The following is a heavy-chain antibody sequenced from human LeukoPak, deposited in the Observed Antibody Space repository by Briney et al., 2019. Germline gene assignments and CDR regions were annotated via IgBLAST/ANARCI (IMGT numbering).Heavy chain of an antibody. V-gene: IGHV3-53*01. CDR2: IYGGGNI. CDR1: GLTVSSNY. Sequence: GASLRLSWAAAGLTVSSNYVNWVRKAPGKGREWVSVIYGGGNIYYADSVKGRFTISRDNSKNTLYLQMNSLRAEDTAVYYCARGAGYNYPYYFDYWGQGTLVTVSS. CDR3: ARGAGYNYPYYFDY. J-gene: IGHJ4*02. D-gene: IGHD5-24*01.